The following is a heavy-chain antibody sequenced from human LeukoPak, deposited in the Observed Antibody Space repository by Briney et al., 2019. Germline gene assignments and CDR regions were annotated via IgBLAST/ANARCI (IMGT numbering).Heavy chain of an antibody. D-gene: IGHD5-12*01. J-gene: IGHJ4*02. CDR2: TYYRSKWYN. V-gene: IGHV6-1*01. CDR3: ARDGSIYGGYPPPFDY. Sequence: SHTLSLPRAICGDSVSNKRAAWKWIPQSPSRGLEWLGRTYYRSKWYNDYAVSVKSRITINPDTSKNQFSLQLNSATPEDTAVYYCARDGSIYGGYPPPFDYWGQGTLVTVSS. CDR1: GDSVSNKRAA.